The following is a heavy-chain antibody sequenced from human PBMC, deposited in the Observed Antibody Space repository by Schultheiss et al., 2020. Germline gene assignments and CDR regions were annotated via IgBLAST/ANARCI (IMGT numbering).Heavy chain of an antibody. Sequence: SETLSLTCTVSGGSISSGGYYWSWIRQHPGKGLEWIGYIYYSGSTYYNPSLKSRVTISVDTSKNQFSLKLSSVTAADTAVYYCASQNTGNGDYVDFDYWGQGTLVNVSS. CDR1: GGSISSGGYY. D-gene: IGHD4-17*01. V-gene: IGHV4-31*03. J-gene: IGHJ4*02. CDR2: IYYSGST. CDR3: ASQNTGNGDYVDFDY.